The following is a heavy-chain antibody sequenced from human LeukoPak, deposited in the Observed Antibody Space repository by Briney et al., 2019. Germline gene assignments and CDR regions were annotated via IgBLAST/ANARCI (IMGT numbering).Heavy chain of an antibody. D-gene: IGHD4-17*01. V-gene: IGHV1-2*02. Sequence: VASVKVSCKASGYTFTGYYIHWVRQAPGQGLEWMGWINPKSGGTNYAQKFQGRVTMTRDTSISTAYMELSGLRSDDTAVYYCARDDSFLTTVTDWGQGTLVTVSS. CDR1: GYTFTGYY. J-gene: IGHJ4*02. CDR3: ARDDSFLTTVTD. CDR2: INPKSGGT.